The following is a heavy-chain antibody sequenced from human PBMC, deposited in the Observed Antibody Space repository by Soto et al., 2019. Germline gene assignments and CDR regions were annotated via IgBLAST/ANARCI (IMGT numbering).Heavy chain of an antibody. CDR1: GGTFSSYA. V-gene: IGHV1-69*06. D-gene: IGHD2-8*01. CDR2: IIPIFGTA. Sequence: GASVKVSCKASGGTFSSYAISWVRQAPGQGLEWMGGIIPIFGTANYAQKSQGRVTITADKSTSTAYMELSSLRSEDTAVYYCARNIQYCTNGVCYGGHDAFDIWRQGTMVTVSS. CDR3: ARNIQYCTNGVCYGGHDAFDI. J-gene: IGHJ3*02.